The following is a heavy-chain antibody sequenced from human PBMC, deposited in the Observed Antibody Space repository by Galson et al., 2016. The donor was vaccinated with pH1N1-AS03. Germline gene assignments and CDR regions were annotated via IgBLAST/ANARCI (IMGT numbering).Heavy chain of an antibody. Sequence: SCKASGYTFTNYGISWVRQAPGQGLEYMGWIGTYTIYAQKLQGRVTMTTDTSTSTAHMELRSLRSDDTAVYYCARSGSGSFYEGDFWGQGTLVSVSS. J-gene: IGHJ4*02. V-gene: IGHV1-18*01. CDR2: IGTYT. CDR1: GYTFTNYG. D-gene: IGHD3-10*01. CDR3: ARSGSGSFYEGDF.